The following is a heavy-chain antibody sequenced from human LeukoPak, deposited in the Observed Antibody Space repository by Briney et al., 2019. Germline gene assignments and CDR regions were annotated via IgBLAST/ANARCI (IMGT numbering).Heavy chain of an antibody. Sequence: ASVKVSCKASGYTFTGYYMHWVRQAPGQGLEWMGWINPNSGGTNYAQKFQGWVTMTRDTSISTAYMELSRLRSDDTAVYYCAMSYSSSPQIFDYWGQGTLVTVSS. J-gene: IGHJ4*02. CDR2: INPNSGGT. CDR1: GYTFTGYY. CDR3: AMSYSSSPQIFDY. D-gene: IGHD6-13*01. V-gene: IGHV1-2*04.